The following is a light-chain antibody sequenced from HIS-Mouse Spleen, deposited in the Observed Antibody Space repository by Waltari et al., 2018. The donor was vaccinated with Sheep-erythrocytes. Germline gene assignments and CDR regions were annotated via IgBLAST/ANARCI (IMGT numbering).Light chain of an antibody. CDR3: AAWDDSLNAL. J-gene: IGLJ2*01. Sequence: QSVLTQPPSASGTPGQRVTISCSGSSSNIGSNTVNWYQQLPGTAPKLLIYSNNQRPSGVPHRFSGSKSGTSASLAISGLQSEDEADYYCAAWDDSLNALFGGGTKLTVL. CDR1: SSNIGSNT. V-gene: IGLV1-44*01. CDR2: SNN.